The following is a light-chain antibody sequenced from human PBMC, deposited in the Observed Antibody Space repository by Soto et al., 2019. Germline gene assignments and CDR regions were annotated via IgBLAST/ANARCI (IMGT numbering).Light chain of an antibody. Sequence: QSALTQPASVSGSPGQSITISCMGTSSDVGAYNYVSCYQQHPGKAPKLMIYDVSNWPSGVSNRFSGSKSGNTASLTISGLQAEDEADYHCSSFTTGNTVVFGGGTKLTVL. CDR3: SSFTTGNTVV. V-gene: IGLV2-14*03. CDR1: SSDVGAYNY. CDR2: DVS. J-gene: IGLJ2*01.